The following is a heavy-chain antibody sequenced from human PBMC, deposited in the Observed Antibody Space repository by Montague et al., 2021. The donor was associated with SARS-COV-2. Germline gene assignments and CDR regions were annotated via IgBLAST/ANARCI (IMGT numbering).Heavy chain of an antibody. V-gene: IGHV6-1*01. CDR3: ARIPVGSKYYFDF. CDR1: GDSVSSNIAT. D-gene: IGHD2-2*01. CDR2: TYYRSKWYN. Sequence: CAISGDSVSSNIATWNWIRQSPSRGLEWLGRTYYRSKWYNDYAEXVKSRITIDPDTSKHQFSLHLNSVTTEDTAVYYCARIPVGSKYYFDFWGQGTLVTVSS. J-gene: IGHJ4*02.